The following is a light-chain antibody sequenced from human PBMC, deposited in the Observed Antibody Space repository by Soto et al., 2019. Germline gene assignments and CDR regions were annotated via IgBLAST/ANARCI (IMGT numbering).Light chain of an antibody. CDR2: NSN. J-gene: IGLJ3*02. V-gene: IGLV8-61*01. Sequence: QTVVTQEPSFSVSPGGTVTLTCGLSSGSVSTTHYPSWCQQTPGQTPRTLIYNSNTRSSGVPARFSGSFLGSNAALPITGAQPADDADYYCVLYVGRGVWVFGGGTKVTVL. CDR3: VLYVGRGVWV. CDR1: SGSVSTTHY.